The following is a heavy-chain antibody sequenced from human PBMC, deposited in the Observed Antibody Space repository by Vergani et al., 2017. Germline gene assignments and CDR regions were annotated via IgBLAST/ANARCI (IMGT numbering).Heavy chain of an antibody. V-gene: IGHV3-23*01. CDR2: ISDSGVSA. J-gene: IGHJ4*02. CDR1: EFTFSNYA. Sequence: EVQLLESGGGLVQPGGSLRLTCAASEFTFSNYAMNWVRQAPGKGLEWVSGISDSGVSAYYTDSVKGRFTISRDNSKNSLYLQMNSLRAEDTALYYCAKASWNGGNSEVYFDYWGQGTLVTVSS. D-gene: IGHD4-23*01. CDR3: AKASWNGGNSEVYFDY.